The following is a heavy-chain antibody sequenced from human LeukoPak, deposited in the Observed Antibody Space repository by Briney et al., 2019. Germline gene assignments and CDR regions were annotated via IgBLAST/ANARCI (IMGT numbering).Heavy chain of an antibody. CDR3: ARAPSGVSFDY. CDR2: VYYSGST. J-gene: IGHJ4*02. Sequence: PSETLSLTCTVSGDSITSYFWSWIRQPPGKGLEWIGSVYYSGSTYYHPSLKSRVTISIDTSKNQFSLNLNSVTAADTAVYYCARAPSGVSFDYWGQGTLVTVSS. V-gene: IGHV4-59*12. CDR1: GDSITSYF. D-gene: IGHD1-26*01.